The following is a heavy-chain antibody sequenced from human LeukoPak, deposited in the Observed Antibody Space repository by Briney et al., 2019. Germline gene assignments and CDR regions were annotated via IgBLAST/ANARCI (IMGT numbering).Heavy chain of an antibody. CDR2: ISGSGGST. J-gene: IGHJ3*02. Sequence: GESLRLSCAASGFTFSSYAMSWVRQAPGKGLEWVSAISGSGGSTYYADSVKGRFTISRDNYKNTLYLQMNSLRAEDTAVYYCAKAQYSGSYFGAFDIWGQGTMVTVSS. CDR3: AKAQYSGSYFGAFDI. CDR1: GFTFSSYA. V-gene: IGHV3-23*01. D-gene: IGHD1-26*01.